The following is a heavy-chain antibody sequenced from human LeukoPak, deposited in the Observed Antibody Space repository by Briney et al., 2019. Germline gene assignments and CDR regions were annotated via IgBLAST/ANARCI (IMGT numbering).Heavy chain of an antibody. V-gene: IGHV4-4*07. CDR2: IYASGSVSSSGST. J-gene: IGHJ6*02. Sequence: SETLSLTCNVSGGSFSPYYWSWVRQPAGKGLEWIGRIYASGSVSSSGSTNYNPSLKSRVTMSVDTSRKQFSLRLNSVTAADTAVYYCAREKTVLHYYYGMDVWGQGTTVTVSS. D-gene: IGHD4-17*01. CDR1: GGSFSPYY. CDR3: AREKTVLHYYYGMDV.